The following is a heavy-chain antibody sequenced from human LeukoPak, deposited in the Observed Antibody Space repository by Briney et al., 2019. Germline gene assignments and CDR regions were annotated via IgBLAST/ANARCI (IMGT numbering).Heavy chain of an antibody. V-gene: IGHV4-39*07. D-gene: IGHD5-18*01. CDR1: GASISSTNNF. CDR3: ARALDTAMPNFDY. Sequence: SETLSLTCTVSGASISSTNNFWGWIRQTPGKGLEWIATIYYSVSTYYNPSLKSRLSISVDTSKNQFSLKLSSVTAADTAVYYCARALDTAMPNFDYWGQGTLVTVSS. J-gene: IGHJ4*02. CDR2: IYYSVST.